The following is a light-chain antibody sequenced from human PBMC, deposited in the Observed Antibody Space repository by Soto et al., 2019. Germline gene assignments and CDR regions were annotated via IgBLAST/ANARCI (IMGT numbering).Light chain of an antibody. CDR3: QTWGTGIQV. CDR1: SGHSNYA. Sequence: DSASLGASVKLTCTLSSGHSNYAIAWHQQQPEKGPRYLMKLNSDGRHSKGDGIPDRFSGSTSGAERYLTISSLQSEDEADYYCQTWGTGIQVFGGGTKLTVL. J-gene: IGLJ2*01. CDR2: LNSDGRH. V-gene: IGLV4-69*01.